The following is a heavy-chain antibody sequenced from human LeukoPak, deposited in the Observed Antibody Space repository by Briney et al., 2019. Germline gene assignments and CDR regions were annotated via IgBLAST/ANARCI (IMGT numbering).Heavy chain of an antibody. CDR1: GYTFTGYA. D-gene: IGHD3-22*01. Sequence: ASVKVSCKASGYTFTGYAIGWVRQAPGQGLEWMGWVSAYNGATKYAQNFQDRVTMITDTPTTTAYMELRSLRSDDTAVYYCARVDLYYDSSGYSQAANDYWGQGTLVTVSS. CDR3: ARVDLYYDSSGYSQAANDY. J-gene: IGHJ4*02. CDR2: VSAYNGAT. V-gene: IGHV1-18*01.